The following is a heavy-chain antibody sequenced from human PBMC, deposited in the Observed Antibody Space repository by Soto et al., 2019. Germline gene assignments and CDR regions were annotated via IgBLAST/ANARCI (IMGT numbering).Heavy chain of an antibody. J-gene: IGHJ6*02. CDR1: GFSLTTSGVA. V-gene: IGHV2-5*02. Sequence: QITLKESGPTQVKPTQTLTLTCTFSGFSLTTSGVAVGWIRQPPGKALECLALIYWDDDKRYSPSLKSRLTITKDTSKNQVVLTMTNMDPVDTATYYCAHTLYDYYNYYYYGMDVWGQGTTVTVSS. CDR2: IYWDDDK. D-gene: IGHD5-12*01. CDR3: AHTLYDYYNYYYYGMDV.